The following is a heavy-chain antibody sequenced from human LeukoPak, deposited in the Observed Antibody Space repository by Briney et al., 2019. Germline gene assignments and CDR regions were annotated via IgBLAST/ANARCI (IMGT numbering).Heavy chain of an antibody. CDR2: ISSSSSYV. J-gene: IGHJ4*02. D-gene: IGHD6-19*01. Sequence: GGSLRLSCAASGFTFSSYSMNWVRQAPGKGLEWVSSISSSSSYVYYADSVKGRFTISRDNAKNSLYLQMNSLRAEDTAVYYCARPYSSGWYWRCDYWGQGTQVTVSS. V-gene: IGHV3-21*01. CDR3: ARPYSSGWYWRCDY. CDR1: GFTFSSYS.